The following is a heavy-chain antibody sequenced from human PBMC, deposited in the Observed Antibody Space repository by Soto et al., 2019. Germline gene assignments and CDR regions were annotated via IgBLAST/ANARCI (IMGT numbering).Heavy chain of an antibody. CDR3: AREQSVGGKGRFFDY. V-gene: IGHV1-2*02. Sequence: ASVKVSCKASGYTFTDYYIHWVRLAPGQGLEWMGWIKPNSGATNYAQKFQGRVTMTRDTSISTASMELNSLRSDDTAVYYCAREQSVGGKGRFFDYWGQGTLVTVSS. CDR2: IKPNSGAT. J-gene: IGHJ4*02. D-gene: IGHD6-19*01. CDR1: GYTFTDYY.